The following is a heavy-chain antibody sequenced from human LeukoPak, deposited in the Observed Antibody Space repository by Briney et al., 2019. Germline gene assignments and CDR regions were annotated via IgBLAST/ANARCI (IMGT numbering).Heavy chain of an antibody. CDR3: ARQQILTGYYIDY. CDR2: INHSGST. V-gene: IGHV4-34*01. Sequence: SETLSLTCAVYGGSFSGYYWSWIRQPPGKGLEWIGEINHSGSTNYNPSLKSRVTISVDTSKNQFSLKLSSVTAADTAVYYCARQQILTGYYIDYWGQGTLVTVSS. J-gene: IGHJ4*02. D-gene: IGHD3-9*01. CDR1: GGSFSGYY.